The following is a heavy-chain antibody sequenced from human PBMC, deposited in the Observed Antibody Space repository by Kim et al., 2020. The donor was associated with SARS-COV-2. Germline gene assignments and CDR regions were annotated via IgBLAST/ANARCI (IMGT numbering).Heavy chain of an antibody. J-gene: IGHJ4*02. V-gene: IGHV1-69*13. CDR3: ARGPLSTMVRGDYFDY. Sequence: SVKVSCKASGGTFSSYAISWVRQAPGQGLEWMGGIIPIFGTANYAQKFQGRVTITADESTSTAYMELSSLRSEDTAVYYCARGPLSTMVRGDYFDYWGQGTLVTVSS. D-gene: IGHD3-10*01. CDR1: GGTFSSYA. CDR2: IIPIFGTA.